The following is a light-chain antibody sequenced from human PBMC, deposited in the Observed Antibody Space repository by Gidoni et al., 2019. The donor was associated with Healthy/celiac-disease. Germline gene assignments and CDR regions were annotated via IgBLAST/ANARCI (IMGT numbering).Light chain of an antibody. CDR1: QSISSY. Sequence: ICVTQSPSLLSASTGDRVTISCRMSQSISSYLAWYQHKPGKAPELLIYAASTLQSGVPSRFSGSGSGTDFTLTISCLQSEDLATYYCQQYYSFPWTFGQGTKVEIK. CDR3: QQYYSFPWT. CDR2: AAS. J-gene: IGKJ1*01. V-gene: IGKV1D-8*01.